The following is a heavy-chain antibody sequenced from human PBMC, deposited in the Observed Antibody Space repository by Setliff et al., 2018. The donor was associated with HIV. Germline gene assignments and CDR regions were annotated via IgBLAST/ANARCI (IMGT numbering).Heavy chain of an antibody. CDR1: GSGFTFSSYS. V-gene: IGHV3-23*01. D-gene: IGHD3-10*01. Sequence: GGSLRLSCAASGSGFTFSSYSMNWVRQAPGKGLEWVSAIGPVGTSTYYADSVKGRFTISRDNSKNTLFLQMNSLRAEDTAIYYCAQAQTSVSGSYYQYLQHWGQGTLVTVSS. CDR3: AQAQTSVSGSYYQYLQH. J-gene: IGHJ1*01. CDR2: IGPVGTST.